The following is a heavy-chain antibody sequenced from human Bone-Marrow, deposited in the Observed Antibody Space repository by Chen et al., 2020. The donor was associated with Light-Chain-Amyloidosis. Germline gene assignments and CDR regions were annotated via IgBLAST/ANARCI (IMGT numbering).Heavy chain of an antibody. CDR1: GYVFTGYY. Sequence: QVQPVKSGAEVKKPGASVTVSCKASGYVFTGYYIHWVGQAPGQGLEWLGCINPSSGDTNDAQRFHGRVTLTRDTSITTGYMELNRLRSDDTAVYYCARGPQQLLLDRWGQGALVTVSS. CDR3: ARGPQQLLLDR. D-gene: IGHD6-6*01. J-gene: IGHJ5*02. V-gene: IGHV1-2*02. CDR2: INPSSGDT.